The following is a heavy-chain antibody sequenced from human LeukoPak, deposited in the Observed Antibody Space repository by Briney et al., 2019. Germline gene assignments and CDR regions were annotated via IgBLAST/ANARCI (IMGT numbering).Heavy chain of an antibody. CDR2: INPNSGGT. CDR1: GYTFTGYY. V-gene: IGHV1-2*02. Sequence: GASVKVSCKASGYTFTGYYMHWVRQAPGQGPEWMGWINPNSGGTDYAQNFQGRVTLTRDTSLSTAYMELSRLGSDDTAVYFCARDLEVSSVNLGLDPWGQGTLVTVSS. J-gene: IGHJ5*02. CDR3: ARDLEVSSVNLGLDP. D-gene: IGHD7-27*01.